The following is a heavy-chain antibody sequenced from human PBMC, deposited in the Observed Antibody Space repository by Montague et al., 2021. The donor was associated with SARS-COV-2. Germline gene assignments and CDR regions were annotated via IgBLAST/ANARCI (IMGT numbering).Heavy chain of an antibody. CDR3: ARHGKTRMVMIVVVIGYFDY. D-gene: IGHD3-22*01. CDR2: IYYSGST. V-gene: IGHV4-39*01. CDR1: SGSISSSSYY. Sequence: SETLSLTCTVSSGSISSSSYYWGWIRQPPGKGLEWIGSIYYSGSTYYNPSLKSRVTISVDTSKNQFSLKLSSVTAADTAVYYCARHGKTRMVMIVVVIGYFDYWGQGTLVTVSA. J-gene: IGHJ4*02.